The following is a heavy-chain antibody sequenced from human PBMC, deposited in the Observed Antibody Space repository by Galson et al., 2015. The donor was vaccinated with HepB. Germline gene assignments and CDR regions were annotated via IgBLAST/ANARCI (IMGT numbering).Heavy chain of an antibody. CDR1: GYTFTSYG. CDR3: ARDRYYYDSSGYYTPFYY. CDR2: ISAYNGNT. D-gene: IGHD3-22*01. V-gene: IGHV1-18*01. J-gene: IGHJ4*02. Sequence: SVKVSCKASGYTFTSYGISWVRQAPGQGLEWMGWISAYNGNTNYAQKLQGRVTMTTDTSTSTAYMELRSLRSDDTAVYYCARDRYYYDSSGYYTPFYYWGQGTLVTVSS.